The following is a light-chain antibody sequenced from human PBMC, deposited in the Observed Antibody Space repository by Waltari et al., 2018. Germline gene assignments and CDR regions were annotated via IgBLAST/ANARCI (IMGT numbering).Light chain of an antibody. Sequence: IVLTQSPGTLSLSPGETATLTCRASQSINYKYLAWYQQKPDQTPRLLIYGTSTRAAGTPDRFRGSGSGTDFTLTVSGLEPDDFSVYYCQQYGASPVTFGGGTKVEFK. CDR3: QQYGASPVT. V-gene: IGKV3-20*01. J-gene: IGKJ4*01. CDR1: QSINYKY. CDR2: GTS.